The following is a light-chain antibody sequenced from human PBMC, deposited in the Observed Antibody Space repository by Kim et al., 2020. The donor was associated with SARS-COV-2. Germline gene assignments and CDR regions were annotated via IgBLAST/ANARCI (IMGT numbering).Light chain of an antibody. Sequence: SYELTQPPSVSVSPGQTASITCSGDKLGDKYACWYQQKPGQSPVLVIYQDSKRPSGIPERFSGSNSGNTATLTFSGTQAIDEADYYCQAWDSSTGVFGTGTKVTVL. V-gene: IGLV3-1*01. CDR1: KLGDKY. CDR2: QDS. CDR3: QAWDSSTGV. J-gene: IGLJ1*01.